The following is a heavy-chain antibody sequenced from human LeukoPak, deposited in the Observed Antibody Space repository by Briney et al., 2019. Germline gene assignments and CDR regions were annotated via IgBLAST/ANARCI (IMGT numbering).Heavy chain of an antibody. CDR2: IYWDDDK. D-gene: IGHD3-10*01. V-gene: IGHV2-5*02. CDR1: GFSLSTSGVG. CDR3: AHTTTVSLWFGESPSIVDY. J-gene: IGHJ4*02. Sequence: SGPTLVNPTQTLTLTCTFSGFSLSTSGVGVGWIRQPPGKALEWLALIYWDDDKRYSPSLKSRLTITKDTSKNQVVLTMTNMDPVDTATYYCAHTTTVSLWFGESPSIVDYWGQGTLVTVSS.